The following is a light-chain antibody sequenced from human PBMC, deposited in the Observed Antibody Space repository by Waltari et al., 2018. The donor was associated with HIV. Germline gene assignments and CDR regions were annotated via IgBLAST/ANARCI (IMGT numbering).Light chain of an antibody. CDR3: SSYTSSSTPFL. CDR1: TSDIGGHDY. CDR2: DVH. Sequence: QSALTQPASVSGSPGQSITISCSGSTSDIGGHDYVSCYQQHPGTAPQLIIFDVHNRPSGVPNRFSASKSGNTASLTISGLQAEDEADYFCSSYTSSSTPFLFGSGTRVTVL. V-gene: IGLV2-14*03. J-gene: IGLJ1*01.